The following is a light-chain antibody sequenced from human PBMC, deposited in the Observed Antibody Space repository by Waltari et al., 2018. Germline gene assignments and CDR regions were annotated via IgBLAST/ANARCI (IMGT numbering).Light chain of an antibody. CDR2: GAS. CDR3: QQFGDSPLYT. CDR1: QSVSSSY. Sequence: EIVLTQSPGTLSLSPGERATLPCRASQSVSSSYLAWYQQKPGQAPRLLIYGASTRATGIPDRFSGSGFGTDFTLTISRLEPEDFAVYYCQQFGDSPLYTFGQGAKLEIK. V-gene: IGKV3-20*01. J-gene: IGKJ2*01.